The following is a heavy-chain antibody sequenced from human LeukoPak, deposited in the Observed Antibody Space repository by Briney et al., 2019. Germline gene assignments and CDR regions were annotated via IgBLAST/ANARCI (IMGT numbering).Heavy chain of an antibody. CDR3: AREVAAGSYRGFDY. J-gene: IGHJ4*01. CDR2: IYHNGDV. V-gene: IGHV4-4*02. CDR1: GGSISTDNW. Sequence: SETLSLTCAVSGGSISTDNWWHWIRRSPGKGLEWIAEIYHNGDVHYNPSLKSRVTMSVDTSKNQFSLKVNSVTAADTATYFCAREVAAGSYRGFDYWGQGTLVTVSS. D-gene: IGHD6-19*01.